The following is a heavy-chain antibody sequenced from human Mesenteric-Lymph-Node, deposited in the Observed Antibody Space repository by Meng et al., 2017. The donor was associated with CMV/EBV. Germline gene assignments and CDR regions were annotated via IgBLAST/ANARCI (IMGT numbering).Heavy chain of an antibody. Sequence: GGSLRLSCAASGFTFNPYVMTWVRQTPVRGLEWVSDISNYGETTNYADSVKGRFTISRDNSKNTLYLEMNSLRAEDTALYYCARLLDDWGQGTLVTVSS. V-gene: IGHV3-23*01. J-gene: IGHJ4*02. CDR3: ARLLDD. CDR2: ISNYGETT. D-gene: IGHD2/OR15-2a*01. CDR1: GFTFNPYV.